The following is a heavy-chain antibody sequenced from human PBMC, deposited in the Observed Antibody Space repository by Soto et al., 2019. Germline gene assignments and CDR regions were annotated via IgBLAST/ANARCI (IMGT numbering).Heavy chain of an antibody. CDR1: GGSFSGYY. CDR3: ARDSAVAGSFDY. J-gene: IGHJ4*02. CDR2: INHSGST. V-gene: IGHV4-34*01. Sequence: SETLSLTCAVYGGSFSGYYWSWIRQPPGKGLEWIGEINHSGSTNYNPSLKSRVTISVDTSKNQFSLKLGSVTAADTAVYYCARDSAVAGSFDYWGQGTLVTVSS. D-gene: IGHD6-19*01.